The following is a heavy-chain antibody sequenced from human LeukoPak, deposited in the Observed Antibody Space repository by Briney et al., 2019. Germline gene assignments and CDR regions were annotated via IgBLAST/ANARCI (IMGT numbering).Heavy chain of an antibody. Sequence: GGSLRLSCAASGFTFDDYAVHWVRQAPGKGLEWVSGFSWNSGSIGYADSVKGRFTISRDNAKNSLYLQMNSLRAEDTALYYCAKGRSNTYYDFWSGYYGWFDPWGQGTLVTVSS. V-gene: IGHV3-9*01. D-gene: IGHD3-3*01. CDR2: FSWNSGSI. CDR3: AKGRSNTYYDFWSGYYGWFDP. CDR1: GFTFDDYA. J-gene: IGHJ5*02.